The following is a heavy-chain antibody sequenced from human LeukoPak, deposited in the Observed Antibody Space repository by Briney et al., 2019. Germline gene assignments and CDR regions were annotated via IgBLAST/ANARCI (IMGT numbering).Heavy chain of an antibody. D-gene: IGHD1-26*01. V-gene: IGHV4-34*01. Sequence: AEPQSLTCAVNGGSFRGCYWSWIRQPPGKGLAWFGEINHSGSTNYNPSLKSRVTISVDTSKNQFSLKLSSVTAADTAVYYCARANSGSLPAVGAFDIWGQGTMVTVSS. CDR3: ARANSGSLPAVGAFDI. CDR2: INHSGST. J-gene: IGHJ3*02. CDR1: GGSFRGCY.